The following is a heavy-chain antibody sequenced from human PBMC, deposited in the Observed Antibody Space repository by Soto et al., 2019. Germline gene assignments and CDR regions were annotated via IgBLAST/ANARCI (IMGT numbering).Heavy chain of an antibody. J-gene: IGHJ6*02. D-gene: IGHD6-19*01. V-gene: IGHV1-69*02. Sequence: QVQLVQSGAEVKKPGSSVKVSCKASGGTFSSYTISWVRQAPGQGLEWMGRIIPILGIANYAQKFQGKVPITEDKATSTAYMELSSRRSEDTAVYYCARGKAVAGPQLSYGMDVWGQGTTVTVSS. CDR3: ARGKAVAGPQLSYGMDV. CDR2: IIPILGIA. CDR1: GGTFSSYT.